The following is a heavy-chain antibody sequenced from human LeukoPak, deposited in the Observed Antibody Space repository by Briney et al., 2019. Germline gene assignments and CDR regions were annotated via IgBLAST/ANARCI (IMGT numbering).Heavy chain of an antibody. CDR3: TPIKRGDIFGYFDF. J-gene: IGHJ4*02. Sequence: PETLSLTCTVSGGSMTTHHWNWIRQTPGKGLEWIGYVFDSGRTKVNPSLTSRVTLSTDTSKNQLSLRLSSVTAADTAVYYCTPIKRGDIFGYFDFWGPGILVTVSS. CDR2: VFDSGRT. V-gene: IGHV4-59*11. CDR1: GGSMTTHH. D-gene: IGHD5-18*01.